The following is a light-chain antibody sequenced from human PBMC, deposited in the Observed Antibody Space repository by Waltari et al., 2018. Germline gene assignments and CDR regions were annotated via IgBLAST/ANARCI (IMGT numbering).Light chain of an antibody. V-gene: IGKV3-15*01. CDR2: GAS. CDR1: QSGTTN. Sequence: EVVMTQSPAILSVSPGERATPSCRASQSGTTNLAWYQQKPGQAPRPLIFGASTRATGVPARFSGSGSGTDFTLTISDLQSDDFAVYYCQQSDNWPPITFGQGTRLEIK. J-gene: IGKJ5*01. CDR3: QQSDNWPPIT.